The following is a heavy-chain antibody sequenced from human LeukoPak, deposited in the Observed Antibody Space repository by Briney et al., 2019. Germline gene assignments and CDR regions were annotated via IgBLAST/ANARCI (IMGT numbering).Heavy chain of an antibody. Sequence: ASVKVSCKASGYTFTSYAMNWVRQAPGQGLEWMGWMNTNTGNPTYAQGFTGRFVFSLDTSVSTAYLQISSLKAEDTAVYYCALCSSCGGGPPAYGMDVWGQGTTVTVSS. J-gene: IGHJ6*02. CDR1: GYTFTSYA. D-gene: IGHD6-13*01. V-gene: IGHV7-4-1*02. CDR2: MNTNTGNP. CDR3: ALCSSCGGGPPAYGMDV.